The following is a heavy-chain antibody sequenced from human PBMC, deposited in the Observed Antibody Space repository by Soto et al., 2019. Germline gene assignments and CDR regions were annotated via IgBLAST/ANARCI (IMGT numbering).Heavy chain of an antibody. Sequence: GESLKISCKGSGYSFTEYWIGWVRQMPGKGLEWMGIIHPGDSDIRYSPSFQGQVTISADKSVSTAYLQWSSLKASDTAMYYCASKISWFQYWGQGTLVTVSS. V-gene: IGHV5-51*01. CDR1: GYSFTEYW. CDR2: IHPGDSDI. CDR3: ASKISWFQY. J-gene: IGHJ1*01. D-gene: IGHD6-6*01.